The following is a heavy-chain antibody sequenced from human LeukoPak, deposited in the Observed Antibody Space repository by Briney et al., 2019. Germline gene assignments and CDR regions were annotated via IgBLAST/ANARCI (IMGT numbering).Heavy chain of an antibody. CDR1: GYNLTSYW. J-gene: IGHJ6*04. V-gene: IGHV5-51*01. CDR3: ARLGHRGYYGMDV. CDR2: LYPGDSDT. Sequence: GESLKISCKGSGYNLTSYWIGWVRQMPRKGLEWMGILYPGDSDTRYSPSFQGQLTISAGKSISTAYLQWSSLKASDTAMYYCARLGHRGYYGMDVWGKGTTVTVSS.